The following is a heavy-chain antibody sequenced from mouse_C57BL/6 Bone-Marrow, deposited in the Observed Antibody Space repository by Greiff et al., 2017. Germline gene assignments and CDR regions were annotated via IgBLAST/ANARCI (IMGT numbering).Heavy chain of an antibody. D-gene: IGHD3-1*01. Sequence: DVQLQESGGGLVKPGGSLKLSCAASGFTFSSYTMSWVRQTPEKRLEWVATISGGGGNTYYPDSVKGRFTISRANAKNTLYLQMSSLRSEDTALYYCARGLAGFDYWGQGTTLTVSS. V-gene: IGHV5-9*01. CDR3: ARGLAGFDY. J-gene: IGHJ2*01. CDR1: GFTFSSYT. CDR2: ISGGGGNT.